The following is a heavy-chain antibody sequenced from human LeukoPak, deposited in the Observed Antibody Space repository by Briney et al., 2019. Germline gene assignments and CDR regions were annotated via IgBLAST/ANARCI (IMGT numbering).Heavy chain of an antibody. J-gene: IGHJ6*03. V-gene: IGHV4-4*09. CDR3: ARHGRNSYYYYSMDV. CDR1: GGSISSNY. CDR2: IYTSGST. Sequence: PSETLSLTCTVYGGSISSNYWSWIPQPPGKGLEWIGYIYTSGSTNHNPTLKSRVTISVDTSKNQFSLKLSSVAAADTAVYYCARHGRNSYYYYSMDVWGKGTTVTVSS. D-gene: IGHD4-23*01.